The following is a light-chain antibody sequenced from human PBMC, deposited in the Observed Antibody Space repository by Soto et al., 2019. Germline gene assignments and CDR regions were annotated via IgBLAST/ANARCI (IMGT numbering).Light chain of an antibody. V-gene: IGKV4-1*01. CDR1: QSLLYSFSNKNY. CDR3: QHYYTTTPTYT. CDR2: WAS. J-gene: IGKJ2*01. Sequence: DIVMTQSPDSLAVSLGERATINCKSSQSLLYSFSNKNYLAWYQQKPGQPPKLLMYWASTRDSGVPDRFSGSGSGTDLTLTISSLQAEDVAVYYCQHYYTTTPTYTFGQGTKLEIK.